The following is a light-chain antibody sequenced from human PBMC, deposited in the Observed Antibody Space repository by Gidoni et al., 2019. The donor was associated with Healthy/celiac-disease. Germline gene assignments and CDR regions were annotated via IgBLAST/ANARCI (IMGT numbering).Light chain of an antibody. V-gene: IGLV2-23*01. Sequence: QSALTQPASVSGSPGQSITISCTGTSSDVGSYNLFSWYQQPPGKAPKLMIYEGSKRPSGVSNRFSGSKSGNTASLTISGLQAEDEADYYCCSYAGSSTHVVFGGGTKLTVL. J-gene: IGLJ2*01. CDR3: CSYAGSSTHVV. CDR1: SSDVGSYNL. CDR2: EGS.